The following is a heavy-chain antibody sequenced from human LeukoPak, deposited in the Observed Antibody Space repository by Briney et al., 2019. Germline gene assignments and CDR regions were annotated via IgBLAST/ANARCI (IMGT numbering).Heavy chain of an antibody. V-gene: IGHV1-18*01. Sequence: GASVKVSCKASGYTFTNYGISWVRQAPGHGREWMGWISIYNGNTDYAQKLRGRGTMTTDTSTSTAYMELRSLRSDDTAVYYCARITYEFWRGYYMPHDPWGQGGQVTASS. J-gene: IGHJ5*02. CDR3: ARITYEFWRGYYMPHDP. CDR2: ISIYNGNT. D-gene: IGHD3-3*01. CDR1: GYTFTNYG.